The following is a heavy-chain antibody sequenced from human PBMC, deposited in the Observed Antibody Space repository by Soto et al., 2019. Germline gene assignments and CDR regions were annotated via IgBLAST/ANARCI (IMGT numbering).Heavy chain of an antibody. CDR3: ASDLRLTGTKLPLGY. Sequence: ASVKVSCKASGYTFTTYGISWVRQAPGQGLEWMGWISAYNGNTNYAQKLQGRVTMTTDTSTSTAYMELRSLRSDDTAVYYGASDLRLTGTKLPLGYWGQGTLVTVS. J-gene: IGHJ4*02. V-gene: IGHV1-18*01. CDR2: ISAYNGNT. CDR1: GYTFTTYG. D-gene: IGHD1-7*01.